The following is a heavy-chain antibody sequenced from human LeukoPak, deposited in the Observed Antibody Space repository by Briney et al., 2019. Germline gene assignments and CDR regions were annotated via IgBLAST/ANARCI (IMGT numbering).Heavy chain of an antibody. Sequence: GGSLRLSCAASGFTFSSYSMNWVRQAPGKGLEWVSSISSSSSYIYYADSVKGRSTISRDNAKNSLYLQMNSLRAEDTAVYYCASWRQQLTRLFDYWGQGTLVTVSS. V-gene: IGHV3-21*01. CDR3: ASWRQQLTRLFDY. D-gene: IGHD6-13*01. CDR1: GFTFSSYS. J-gene: IGHJ4*02. CDR2: ISSSSSYI.